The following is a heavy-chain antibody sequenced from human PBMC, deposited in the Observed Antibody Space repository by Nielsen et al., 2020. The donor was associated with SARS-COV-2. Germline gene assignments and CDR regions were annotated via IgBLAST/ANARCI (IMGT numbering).Heavy chain of an antibody. D-gene: IGHD3-3*01. CDR2: MSYDGNNE. Sequence: GGSLRLSCAASGFAFSDFGMHWDRQAPGKGLEWVSIMSYDGNNENYPDSVKGRFTVSRDNSKNTVYLQMNSLRPEDTAVYYCAKDFWSSPNQVGPDYWGQGTLVTVSS. J-gene: IGHJ4*02. CDR1: GFAFSDFG. V-gene: IGHV3-30*18. CDR3: AKDFWSSPNQVGPDY.